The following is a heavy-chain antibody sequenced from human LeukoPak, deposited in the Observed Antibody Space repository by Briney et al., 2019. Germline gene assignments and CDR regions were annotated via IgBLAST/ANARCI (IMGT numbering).Heavy chain of an antibody. J-gene: IGHJ3*01. Sequence: VASVKVSCKAFGYSFTGYHLHWVRQAPRQGLEWMGWVSPKTGGTNYAEKFQGRVTMTRDKSINTVNMELSRLTTDDTAVYYCAREFSSKLEWLAYVTGDDAFDVSGQGTTITVS. CDR2: VSPKTGGT. D-gene: IGHD3-3*01. CDR3: AREFSSKLEWLAYVTGDDAFDV. CDR1: GYSFTGYH. V-gene: IGHV1-2*02.